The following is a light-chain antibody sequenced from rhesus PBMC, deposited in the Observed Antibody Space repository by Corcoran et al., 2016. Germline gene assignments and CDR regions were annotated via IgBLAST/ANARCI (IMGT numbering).Light chain of an antibody. CDR1: QGITND. CDR2: EAS. J-gene: IGKJ3*01. Sequence: DIQMTQSPSSLSASVGDRVTITCRASQGITNDLAWYQQKPGETPKLLSYEASSLQSGIPSRFSGSGSGTDFTLTISSLQSEDVATYYCQHYYSTPFTFGPGTKLDIK. CDR3: QHYYSTPFT. V-gene: IGKV1-25*01.